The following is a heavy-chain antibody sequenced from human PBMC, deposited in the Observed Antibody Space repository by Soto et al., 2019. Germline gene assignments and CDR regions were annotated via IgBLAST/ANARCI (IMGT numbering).Heavy chain of an antibody. CDR1: AFTFSRSP. J-gene: IGHJ4*02. V-gene: IGHV3-33*06. CDR2: IWYDGTNG. Sequence: GRTRRLSWCASAFTFSRSPMHWGRQSPVKGLEWVAVIWYDGTNGYYGDSVNGRFTISRDNSNNTLYLQMNNLRAEDTAVYYCAKFSGYIDYWGQGTLVTVSS. D-gene: IGHD2-15*01. CDR3: AKFSGYIDY.